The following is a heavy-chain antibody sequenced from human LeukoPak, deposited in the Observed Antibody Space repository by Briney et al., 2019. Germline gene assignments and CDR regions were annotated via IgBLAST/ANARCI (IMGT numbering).Heavy chain of an antibody. D-gene: IGHD3-3*01. CDR1: GGSFSGYY. J-gene: IGHJ3*02. CDR2: INHSGST. CDR3: ASGAYYDFWTDASDI. Sequence: SETLSLTCAVYGGSFSGYYWSWIRQPPGKGLEWIGEINHSGSTNYNPSLKSRVTISVDTSKNQFSLKLSSVTAADTAVYYCASGAYYDFWTDASDIWGQGTMVTVSS. V-gene: IGHV4-34*01.